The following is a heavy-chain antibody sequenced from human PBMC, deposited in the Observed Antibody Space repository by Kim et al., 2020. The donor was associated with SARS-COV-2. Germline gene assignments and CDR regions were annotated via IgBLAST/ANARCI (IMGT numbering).Heavy chain of an antibody. CDR2: ITGNGGTT. CDR3: AKTPGGYTYGRFYFDS. D-gene: IGHD5-18*01. Sequence: GGSLRLSCAASGFTFSSYAMSWVRQAPGKGLEWVSAITGNGGTTYYADSVKGRFTIFRDNSKDTFYLQMNSLRAEDMAVYYCAKTPGGYTYGRFYFDSWGQGTLVTVSS. J-gene: IGHJ4*02. V-gene: IGHV3-23*01. CDR1: GFTFSSYA.